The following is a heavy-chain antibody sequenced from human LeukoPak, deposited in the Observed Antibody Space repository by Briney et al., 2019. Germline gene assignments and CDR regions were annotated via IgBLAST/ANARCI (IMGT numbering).Heavy chain of an antibody. D-gene: IGHD5-24*01. Sequence: GGSLRLSCAASGFTFSNFWMSWVRQAPGKGLEWVSGISGRGDNTDYADSVKGRFTISRDNSKNTLYLQMNSLRAEDTAVYYCAKSDDYNDRYYFVSWGQGTLVTVSS. CDR2: ISGRGDNT. CDR1: GFTFSNFW. V-gene: IGHV3-23*01. J-gene: IGHJ4*02. CDR3: AKSDDYNDRYYFVS.